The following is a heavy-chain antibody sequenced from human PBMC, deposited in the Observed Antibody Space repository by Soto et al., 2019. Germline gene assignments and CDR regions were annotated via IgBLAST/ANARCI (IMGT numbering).Heavy chain of an antibody. CDR1: GFTFSSYS. D-gene: IGHD1-7*01. CDR3: ARAITGTMWDYYGMDV. V-gene: IGHV3-21*01. CDR2: ISSSSSYI. J-gene: IGHJ6*02. Sequence: GGSLRLSCAASGFTFSSYSMNWVRQAPGKGLEWVSSISSSSSYIYYADSVKGRFTISRDNAKNSLYLQMNSLRAEDTAVYYCARAITGTMWDYYGMDVWGQGTTVTVSS.